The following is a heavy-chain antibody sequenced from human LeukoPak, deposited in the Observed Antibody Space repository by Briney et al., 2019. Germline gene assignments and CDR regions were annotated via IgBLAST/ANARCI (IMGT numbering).Heavy chain of an antibody. Sequence: SSETLSLTCTVSGGSISSSSYYWGWIRQPPGKGLEWIGSIYYSGSTYYNPSLKIRVTISVDTSKNQFSLKLSSVTAADTAVYYCARDLDYYDSSGYYYRYFDYWGQGTLVTVSS. CDR1: GGSISSSSYY. J-gene: IGHJ4*02. D-gene: IGHD3-22*01. CDR3: ARDLDYYDSSGYYYRYFDY. CDR2: IYYSGST. V-gene: IGHV4-39*07.